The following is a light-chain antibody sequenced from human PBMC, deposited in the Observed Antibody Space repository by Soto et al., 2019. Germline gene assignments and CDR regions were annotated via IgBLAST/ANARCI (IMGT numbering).Light chain of an antibody. J-gene: IGKJ4*01. V-gene: IGKV3-11*01. CDR1: QSVSSY. Sequence: EIVLTQSPATLSLSPGERATLSCRASQSVSSYLAWYQLKPGQAPRLLIYDASNRATGIPARFSGSGSGTDFTLTISGLEPEDFAGYYCQQRSNWLLTFGRGSKVEIK. CDR3: QQRSNWLLT. CDR2: DAS.